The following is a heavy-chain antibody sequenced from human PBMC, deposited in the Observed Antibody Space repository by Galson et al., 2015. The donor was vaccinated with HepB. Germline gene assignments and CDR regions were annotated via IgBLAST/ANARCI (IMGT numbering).Heavy chain of an antibody. J-gene: IGHJ4*02. CDR1: GFTFSTYG. V-gene: IGHV3-30*02. Sequence: SLRLSCAASGFTFSTYGMHWVRQAPGKGLQWVAFIRYDGSNKYYADSVKGRFTISRDNSKNTLYLQMNSLRAEDTAVYYCAKDDYGDPDYWGQGALVTVSS. CDR2: IRYDGSNK. CDR3: AKDDYGDPDY. D-gene: IGHD4-17*01.